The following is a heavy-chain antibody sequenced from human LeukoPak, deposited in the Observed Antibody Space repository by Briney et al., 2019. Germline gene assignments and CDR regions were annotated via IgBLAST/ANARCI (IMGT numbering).Heavy chain of an antibody. D-gene: IGHD6-13*01. Sequence: SETLSLTCAVSGYSISSCYYWGWIRQPPGKGLEWIGSIYRSGSTYYNPSLKSRVTISVDTSKNQFSLKLSSVTAADTAVYYCARYSAGIHGAFDIWGQGTMVTVSS. CDR2: IYRSGST. CDR1: GYSISSCYY. CDR3: ARYSAGIHGAFDI. V-gene: IGHV4-38-2*01. J-gene: IGHJ3*02.